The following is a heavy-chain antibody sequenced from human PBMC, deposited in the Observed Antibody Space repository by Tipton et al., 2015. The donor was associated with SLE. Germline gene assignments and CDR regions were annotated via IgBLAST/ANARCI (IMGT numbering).Heavy chain of an antibody. J-gene: IGHJ3*02. CDR2: ISHSGSA. CDR1: GGSINSYY. D-gene: IGHD6-13*01. V-gene: IGHV4-59*12. CDR3: ASYGGSSWGDAFDI. Sequence: TLSLTCTVSGGSINSYYWSWIRQPPGNGLEWIGCISHSGSAIYNPSLKSRVTISVDTSKKQFSLKLSSVTAADTAVYYCASYGGSSWGDAFDIWGQGTMVTVSS.